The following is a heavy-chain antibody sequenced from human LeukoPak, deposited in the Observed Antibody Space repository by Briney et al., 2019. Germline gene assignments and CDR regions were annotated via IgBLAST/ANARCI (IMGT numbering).Heavy chain of an antibody. D-gene: IGHD3-16*01. CDR3: ARDFTSYFDY. J-gene: IGHJ4*02. Sequence: PSETLSLTCTVSGYSISSGYYWGWLRQPPGKGLEWIGSTYHSGSTYYNPTLKSRVTISVDTSKNQFSLKLSSVTAADAAVYYCARDFTSYFDYWGQGTLVTVSS. CDR1: GYSISSGYY. CDR2: TYHSGST. V-gene: IGHV4-38-2*02.